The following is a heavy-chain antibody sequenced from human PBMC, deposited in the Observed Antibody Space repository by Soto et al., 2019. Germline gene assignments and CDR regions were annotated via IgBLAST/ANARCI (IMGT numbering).Heavy chain of an antibody. CDR1: GFTFSSYG. CDR3: ARAADYYDSSGYSD. J-gene: IGHJ4*02. V-gene: IGHV3-33*01. Sequence: QVQLVESGGGVVQPGRSLRPSCAASGFTFSSYGMHWVRQAPGKGLEWVAVIWYDGSNKYYADSVKGRFTISRDNSKNTLYLQMNSLRAEDTAVYYCARAADYYDSSGYSDWGQGTLVTVSS. CDR2: IWYDGSNK. D-gene: IGHD3-22*01.